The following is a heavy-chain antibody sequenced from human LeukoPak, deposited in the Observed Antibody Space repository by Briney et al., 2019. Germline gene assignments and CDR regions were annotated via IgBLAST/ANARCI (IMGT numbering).Heavy chain of an antibody. V-gene: IGHV1-18*04. D-gene: IGHD2-2*01. Sequence: ASVKVSCKASGYTFTGYYMHWVRQAPGQGLEWMGWISAYNGDTNYAQKLQGRVTMTTDTSTSTAYMELRSLRSDDTAVYYCARDRAYESSDYWGQGTLVTVSS. J-gene: IGHJ4*02. CDR2: ISAYNGDT. CDR3: ARDRAYESSDY. CDR1: GYTFTGYY.